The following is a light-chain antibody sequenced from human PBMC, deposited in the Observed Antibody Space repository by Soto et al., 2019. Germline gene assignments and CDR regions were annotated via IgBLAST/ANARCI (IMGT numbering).Light chain of an antibody. CDR1: SSDFGSYNL. J-gene: IGLJ1*01. V-gene: IGLV2-23*02. Sequence: QSVLTQPASVSGSPGQSITISCTGTSSDFGSYNLVSWYQQHPGKAPKLMIYEVSKRPSGVSNRFSGSKSGNTASLTISGLQAEDEADYYCCSYAGSSISYVFGTGTKVTV. CDR2: EVS. CDR3: CSYAGSSISYV.